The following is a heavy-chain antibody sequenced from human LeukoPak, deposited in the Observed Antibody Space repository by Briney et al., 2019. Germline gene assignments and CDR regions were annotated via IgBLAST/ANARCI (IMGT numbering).Heavy chain of an antibody. CDR3: ARDHHTSDSWGYYMDV. CDR2: INTNSGGT. V-gene: IGHV1-2*02. CDR1: GYTFTDYH. Sequence: ASVKVSCKASGYTFTDYHMHWVRQAPGQGLEWMGWINTNSGGTNYAQKFQDRVTMTRDTSITTAYMELSSLRSDDTAVYYCARDHHTSDSWGYYMDVWGKGTSVTVSS. J-gene: IGHJ6*03. D-gene: IGHD1-14*01.